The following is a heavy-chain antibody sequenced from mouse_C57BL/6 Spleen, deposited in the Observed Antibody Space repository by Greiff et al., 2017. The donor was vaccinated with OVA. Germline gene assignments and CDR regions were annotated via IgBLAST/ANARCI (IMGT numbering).Heavy chain of an antibody. J-gene: IGHJ2*01. CDR1: GFTFSDFY. Sequence: EVKLVESGGGLVQSGRSLRLSCATSGFTFSDFYMEWVRQAPGKGLEWIAASRNKANDYTTEYSASVKGRFIVSRDTSQSILYLQMNALRAEDTAIYYCARDLPYGNYVGGFDYWGQGTTLTVSS. CDR2: SRNKANDYTT. CDR3: ARDLPYGNYVGGFDY. D-gene: IGHD2-1*01. V-gene: IGHV7-1*01.